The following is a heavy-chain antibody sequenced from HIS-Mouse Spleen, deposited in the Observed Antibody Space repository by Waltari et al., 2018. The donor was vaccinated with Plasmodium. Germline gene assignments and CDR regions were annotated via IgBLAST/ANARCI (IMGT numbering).Heavy chain of an antibody. CDR1: GGSISSGGYY. J-gene: IGHJ3*02. D-gene: IGHD7-27*01. Sequence: QVQLQESGPGLVKPSQTLSLTCTVSGGSISSGGYYWSWIRQHPGKGLEWIGHIDYRGRRYYNPSRKSRVTIAVDTSKNQFSLKLSSVTAADTAVYYCARVSPPANWGALNAFDIWGQGTMVTVSS. V-gene: IGHV4-31*03. CDR3: ARVSPPANWGALNAFDI. CDR2: IDYRGRR.